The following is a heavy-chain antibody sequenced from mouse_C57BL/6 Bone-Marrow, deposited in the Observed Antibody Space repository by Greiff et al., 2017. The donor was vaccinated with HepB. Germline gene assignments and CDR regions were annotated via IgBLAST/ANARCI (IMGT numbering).Heavy chain of an antibody. V-gene: IGHV14-1*01. CDR1: GFNIKDYY. J-gene: IGHJ3*01. CDR2: IDPEDGDT. Sequence: EVKLQESGAELVRPGASVKLSCTASGFNIKDYYMHWVKQRPEQGLEWIGRIDPEDGDTEYAPKFQGKATMTADTSSNTAYLQLSSLTSEDTAVYYYTGFYGNYVAWFAYWGQGTLVTVSA. CDR3: TGFYGNYVAWFAY. D-gene: IGHD2-1*01.